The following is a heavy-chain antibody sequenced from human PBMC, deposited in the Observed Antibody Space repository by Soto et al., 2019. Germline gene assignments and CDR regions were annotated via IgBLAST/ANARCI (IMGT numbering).Heavy chain of an antibody. V-gene: IGHV3-23*01. CDR2: ISHTGITT. Sequence: EVQLLESGGGLVQPGGSLRRSCVAYGVTFGTYAMSWVRQAPGKGLEWVSAISHTGITTYYADSVKGRFTISRDNSKNTLYLQMNSLRDEDTAVYFCAQQSYGGRTYPLLFDYWGQGTLVPVSS. CDR3: AQQSYGGRTYPLLFDY. CDR1: GVTFGTYA. J-gene: IGHJ4*02. D-gene: IGHD3-10*01.